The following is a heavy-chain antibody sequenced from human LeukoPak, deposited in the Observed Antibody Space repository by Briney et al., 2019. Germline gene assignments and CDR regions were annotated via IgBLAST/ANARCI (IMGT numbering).Heavy chain of an antibody. Sequence: GGSLRLSCAASGFTFSSYRMNWVRQAPGKGLEWVSYISSSSSTIYYADSVKGRFTISRDNAKNSLHLQMSSLRAEDTAVYYCARDPYRDNPGYWGQGTLVTVSS. J-gene: IGHJ4*02. CDR2: ISSSSSTI. CDR1: GFTFSSYR. CDR3: ARDPYRDNPGY. V-gene: IGHV3-48*01. D-gene: IGHD3-9*01.